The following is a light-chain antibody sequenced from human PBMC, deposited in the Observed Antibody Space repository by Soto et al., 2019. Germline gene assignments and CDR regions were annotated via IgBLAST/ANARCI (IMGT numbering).Light chain of an antibody. CDR2: GAS. CDR3: QQYKHCSWST. Sequence: RATVSCRASQSVSSNLAWYQQKPGQAPRLLIYGASTRATGIPARFSGSGSGTEFTLTISFLQSEESAYYLGQQYKHCSWSTFGQWTLLE. V-gene: IGKV3-15*01. J-gene: IGKJ5*01. CDR1: QSVSSN.